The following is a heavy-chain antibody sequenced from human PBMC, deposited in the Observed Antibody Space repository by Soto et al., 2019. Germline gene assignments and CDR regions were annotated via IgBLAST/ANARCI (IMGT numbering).Heavy chain of an antibody. CDR2: ISAYNGNT. CDR1: GYTFTSYG. CDR3: ARDGYIAPDYYYYYYMDV. D-gene: IGHD6-13*01. V-gene: IGHV1-18*01. Sequence: ASVKVSCKASGYTFTSYGISWVRQAPGQGLEWMGWISAYNGNTNYAQKLQGSVTMTTDTSTSTAYMELRSLRSDDTAVYYCARDGYIAPDYYYYYYMDVWGKGTTVTVSS. J-gene: IGHJ6*03.